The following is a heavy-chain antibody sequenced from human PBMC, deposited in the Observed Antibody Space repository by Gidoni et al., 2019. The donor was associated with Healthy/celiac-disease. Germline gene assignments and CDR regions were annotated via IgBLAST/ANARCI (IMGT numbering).Heavy chain of an antibody. CDR3: ARGPGYSSGWRRAQTWYYYGMDV. CDR2: ISYDGSNK. V-gene: IGHV3-30-3*01. D-gene: IGHD6-19*01. J-gene: IGHJ6*02. CDR1: GFTFSRYA. Sequence: QVQLVESGGGVVQPGRSLRLSCAASGFTFSRYAMPWVSRAPGKGLEWVAVISYDGSNKYYADSVKGRFTISRDNSKNTLYLQMNSLRAEDTAVYYCARGPGYSSGWRRAQTWYYYGMDVWGQGTTVTVSS.